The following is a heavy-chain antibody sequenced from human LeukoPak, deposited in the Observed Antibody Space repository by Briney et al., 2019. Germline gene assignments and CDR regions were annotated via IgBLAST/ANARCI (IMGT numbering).Heavy chain of an antibody. Sequence: SETLSLTCTVSGGSINSYYWSWIRQPPGKGLEWIGYIYYSGSTNYNPSLKSRVTISVDTSKNQFSLKLSSVTAADTAVYYCAREYDYWGQGTLVTVSS. V-gene: IGHV4-59*12. J-gene: IGHJ4*02. CDR3: AREYDY. CDR2: IYYSGST. CDR1: GGSINSYY.